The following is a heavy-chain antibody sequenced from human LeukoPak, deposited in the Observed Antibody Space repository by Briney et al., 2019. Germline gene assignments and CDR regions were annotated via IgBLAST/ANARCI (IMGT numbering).Heavy chain of an antibody. D-gene: IGHD3-10*01. CDR2: INTSGST. J-gene: IGHJ4*02. V-gene: IGHV4-4*07. CDR1: GGSISSYY. Sequence: SETLSLTCTVSGGSISSYYWTWIRQPAGKGLEWIGRINTSGSTNYNPSLKSRVTMSVDTSKNQFSLKLSSVTAADTAVYYCARVLLWFGESGYYFDYWGQGTLVTVSS. CDR3: ARVLLWFGESGYYFDY.